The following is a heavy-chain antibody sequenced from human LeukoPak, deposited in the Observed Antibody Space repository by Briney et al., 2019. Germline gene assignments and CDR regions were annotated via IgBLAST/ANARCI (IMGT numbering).Heavy chain of an antibody. D-gene: IGHD3-22*01. J-gene: IGHJ4*02. V-gene: IGHV1-2*02. CDR2: INPNSGGT. CDR1: GYTFTGYY. Sequence: ASVKVSCKASGYTFTGYYMHWVRQAPGQGLEWMGWINPNSGGTNYAQKFQGRVTMTRDTSISTAYMELSRLRSDDTAVYYCARDKTYYDCSGYYHYWGQGTLVTVSS. CDR3: ARDKTYYDCSGYYHY.